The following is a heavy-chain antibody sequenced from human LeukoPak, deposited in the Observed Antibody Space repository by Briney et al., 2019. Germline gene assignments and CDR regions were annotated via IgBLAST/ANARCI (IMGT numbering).Heavy chain of an antibody. CDR2: TDPHGGGT. J-gene: IGHJ4*02. CDR1: GYMFTDYY. Sequence: GASVKVSCKASGYMFTDYYIHWVRQAPGQGLEWMGWTDPHGGGTSYAQKFQGRVTMTRDTAINTAYMELTSPTSDDTAMYYCARRGGGTVAGSVDLDYWGQGPLVTVSS. CDR3: ARRGGGTVAGSVDLDY. V-gene: IGHV1-2*02. D-gene: IGHD6-19*01.